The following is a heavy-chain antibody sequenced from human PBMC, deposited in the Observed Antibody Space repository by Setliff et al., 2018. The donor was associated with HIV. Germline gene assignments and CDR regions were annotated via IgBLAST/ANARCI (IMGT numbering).Heavy chain of an antibody. CDR1: GGSFRGYH. CDR2: IHHSGST. Sequence: PSETLSLTCTVSGGSFRGYHWSWIRQHPGKALEWIGYIHHSGSTFYNPSLKKRLTISIDTSKSQFSLRLSSVTAADTAVYYCASGRVRQSRKFGGVIVLPHFDYWGQGTLVTVSS. D-gene: IGHD3-16*02. CDR3: ASGRVRQSRKFGGVIVLPHFDY. J-gene: IGHJ4*02. V-gene: IGHV4-34*09.